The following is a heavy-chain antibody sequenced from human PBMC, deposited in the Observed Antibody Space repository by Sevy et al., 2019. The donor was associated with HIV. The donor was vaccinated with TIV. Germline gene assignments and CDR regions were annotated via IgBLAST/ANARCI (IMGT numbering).Heavy chain of an antibody. V-gene: IGHV3-30*02. CDR3: ARDPDIGDYVLLFDY. CDR2: IWSDGRFE. J-gene: IGHJ4*02. CDR1: GFTFSNYA. Sequence: GGSLRLSCAATGFTFSNYAMHWVRQTPGKGLEWVAIIWSDGRFENHGDSVKGRFTISRDNSKNTLYLQLDSLRGEDTAVYYCARDPDIGDYVLLFDYWGQGTLVTVSS. D-gene: IGHD4-17*01.